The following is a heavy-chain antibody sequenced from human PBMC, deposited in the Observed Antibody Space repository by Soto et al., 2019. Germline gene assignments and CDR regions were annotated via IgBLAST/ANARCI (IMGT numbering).Heavy chain of an antibody. J-gene: IGHJ6*02. D-gene: IGHD5-18*01. CDR2: ISYDGSNK. CDR1: GFTFSSYA. V-gene: IGHV3-30-3*01. Sequence: SLRLSCAASGFTFSSYAMHWVRQAPGKGLEWVAVISYDGSNKYYADSVKGRFTISRDNSKNTLYLQMSSLRSEDTAVYYCARGNGYSYGYRYNYYYYYGMDVWGQGTTVTVSS. CDR3: ARGNGYSYGYRYNYYYYYGMDV.